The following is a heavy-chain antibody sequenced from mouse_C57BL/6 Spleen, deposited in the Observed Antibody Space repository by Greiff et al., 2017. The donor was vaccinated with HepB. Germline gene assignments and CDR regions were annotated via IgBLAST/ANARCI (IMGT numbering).Heavy chain of an antibody. CDR1: GYTFTEYT. D-gene: IGHD1-1*01. CDR2: FYPGSGSI. Sequence: QVQLQQSGAELVKPGASVKLSCKASGYTFTEYTIHWVKQRSGQGLEWIGWFYPGSGSIKYNEKFKDKATLTADKSSSTVYMELSRLTSEDSAVYFWARHEGKGYYYGSSPAWFAYWGQGTLVTVSA. V-gene: IGHV1-62-2*01. CDR3: ARHEGKGYYYGSSPAWFAY. J-gene: IGHJ3*01.